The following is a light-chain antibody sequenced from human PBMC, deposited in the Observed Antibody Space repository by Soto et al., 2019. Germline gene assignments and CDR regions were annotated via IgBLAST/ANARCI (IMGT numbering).Light chain of an antibody. CDR2: EVS. J-gene: IGLJ7*01. V-gene: IGLV2-23*02. Sequence: QSALTQPASVSGSPGQSITISCTGTSSDVGSHNLVSWYQQHTGQAPKLMIYEVSKLPLGVSTRFSASKSGNTASLTISGFQAEDEAYYYCCSYGGSRAVFGGGTQLTVL. CDR3: CSYGGSRAV. CDR1: SSDVGSHNL.